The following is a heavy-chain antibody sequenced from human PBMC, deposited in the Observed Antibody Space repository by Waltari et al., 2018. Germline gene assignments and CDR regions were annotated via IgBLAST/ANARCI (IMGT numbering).Heavy chain of an antibody. V-gene: IGHV4-59*01. J-gene: IGHJ4*02. Sequence: QLQLQESGPGQVKPSETLSLTCTIPGGSISSYYWSWIRQPPGKRLEWLGYISYTGSTNYNPSLKSRITMLVDTSKNQFSLRLTSVTAADTAVYYCARHYGSGTYPLDYWGQGTLVTVSS. D-gene: IGHD3-10*01. CDR1: GGSISSYY. CDR3: ARHYGSGTYPLDY. CDR2: ISYTGST.